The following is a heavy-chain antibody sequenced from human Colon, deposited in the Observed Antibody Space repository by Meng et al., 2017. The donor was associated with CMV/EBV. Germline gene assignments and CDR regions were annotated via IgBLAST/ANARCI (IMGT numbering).Heavy chain of an antibody. V-gene: IGHV3-23*01. CDR2: ISDKGSSS. Sequence: GGSLRLSCAASGFTFSIYAMSWVRQAPGKGLEWVSSISDKGSSSYYADSVKGRFSFSRDNSKNTLFLQMNSLRVEDTSVYYCASLWEGGYWGQGTLVTVSS. D-gene: IGHD3-16*01. J-gene: IGHJ4*02. CDR1: GFTFSIYA. CDR3: ASLWEGGY.